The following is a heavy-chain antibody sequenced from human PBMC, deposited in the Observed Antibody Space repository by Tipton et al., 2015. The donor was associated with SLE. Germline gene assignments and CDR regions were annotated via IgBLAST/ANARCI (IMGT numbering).Heavy chain of an antibody. Sequence: GLVKPSGTLSLTCAVSGGSISSGGYSWSWIRQPPGKGLEWIGYIYHSGSTYYNPSLKSRVTISVDTSKNQASLRLSSVTAADTAIYFCARQSSVERRAFDLWGRGTMVTVSS. D-gene: IGHD4-23*01. J-gene: IGHJ3*01. V-gene: IGHV4-30-2*03. CDR1: GGSISSGGYS. CDR2: IYHSGST. CDR3: ARQSSVERRAFDL.